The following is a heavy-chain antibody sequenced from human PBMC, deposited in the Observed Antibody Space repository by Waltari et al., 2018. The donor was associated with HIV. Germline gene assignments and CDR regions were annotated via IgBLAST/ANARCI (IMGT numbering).Heavy chain of an antibody. D-gene: IGHD4-4*01. CDR2: IYHSGNT. J-gene: IGHJ6*03. Sequence: VQLQASGPGLGKTSATLSLTCAVSVYSTSRRCYRGWVRPPQGQGLEWIGSIYHSGNTYYSPSLKSRVTISVDTSKNQFSLRLTSVTAPDTAVYYCARVNYSNYLRFYYYYYMDVWGTGTTVTVSS. CDR3: ARVNYSNYLRFYYYYYMDV. V-gene: IGHV4-38-2*01. CDR1: VYSTSRRCY.